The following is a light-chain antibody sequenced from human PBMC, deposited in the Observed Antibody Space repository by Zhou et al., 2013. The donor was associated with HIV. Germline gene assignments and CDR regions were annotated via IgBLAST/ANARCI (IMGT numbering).Light chain of an antibody. CDR1: QTISNNY. J-gene: IGKJ4*01. CDR3: QQYGSSPLT. V-gene: IGKV3-20*01. CDR2: GAS. Sequence: EIVLKQSPGTLSLSPGERATLSCRASQTISNNYLAWYQQKPGQAPRLLIYGASSRATAIPDRFSGSGSGTDFTLTISRLEPEDFAVYYCQQYGSSPLTFGGGTKVELK.